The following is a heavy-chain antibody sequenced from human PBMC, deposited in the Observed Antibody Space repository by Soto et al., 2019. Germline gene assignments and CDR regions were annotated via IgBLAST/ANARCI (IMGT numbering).Heavy chain of an antibody. CDR2: ISWNSGSI. Sequence: GGSLRLSCAASGFTFDDYAMHWVRQAPGKGLEWVSGISWNSGSIGYADSVKGRFTISRDNAKNSLYLQMNSLRAEDTALYYCAKFPLPHDYTGYMDVWGKGTTVTVSS. CDR1: GFTFDDYA. J-gene: IGHJ6*03. V-gene: IGHV3-9*01. D-gene: IGHD4-4*01. CDR3: AKFPLPHDYTGYMDV.